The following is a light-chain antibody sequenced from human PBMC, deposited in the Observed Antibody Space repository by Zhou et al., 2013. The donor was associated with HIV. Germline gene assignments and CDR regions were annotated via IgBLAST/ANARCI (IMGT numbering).Light chain of an antibody. J-gene: IGKJ1*01. CDR3: QQYDSSPWT. Sequence: EIVMTQSPATLSVSPGERATLSCRASQTVTSNYLAWYRQTPGQVPRLLIYGASTRATGIPDRFSGSGSGTDFTLTINRLEPEDFAVYYCQQYDSSPWTFGQGTKVEIK. CDR2: GAS. CDR1: QTVTSNY. V-gene: IGKV3-20*01.